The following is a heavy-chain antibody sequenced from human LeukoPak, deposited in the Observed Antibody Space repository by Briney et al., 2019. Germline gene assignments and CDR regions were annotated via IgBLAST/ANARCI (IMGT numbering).Heavy chain of an antibody. CDR3: ARDHSSWYRRRLYYFDY. CDR2: IKQDGSEK. D-gene: IGHD6-13*01. V-gene: IGHV3-7*01. J-gene: IGHJ4*02. CDR1: GFTFSSYW. Sequence: PGGSLRLSCAASGFTFSSYWMSWVRQAPGKGLEWVANIKQDGSEKYYVDSVEGRFTISRDNAKNSLYLQMNSLRAEDTAVYYCARDHSSWYRRRLYYFDYWGQGTLVTVSS.